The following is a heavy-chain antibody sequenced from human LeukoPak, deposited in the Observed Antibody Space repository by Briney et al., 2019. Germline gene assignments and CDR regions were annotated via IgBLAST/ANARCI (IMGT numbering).Heavy chain of an antibody. J-gene: IGHJ3*02. V-gene: IGHV3-9*03. CDR1: GFTFDDYA. CDR2: ISWNSGSI. CDR3: AKVNNRDGYNSGAFDI. D-gene: IGHD5-24*01. Sequence: PGRSLRLSCAASGFTFDDYAMHWVRQAPGKGLEWVSGISWNSGSIGYADSVKGRFTISRDNAKNSLYLQMNSLRAEDMALYYCAKVNNRDGYNSGAFDIWGQGTMVTVSS.